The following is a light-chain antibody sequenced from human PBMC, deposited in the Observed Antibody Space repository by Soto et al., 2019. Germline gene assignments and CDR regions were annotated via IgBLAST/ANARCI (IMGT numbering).Light chain of an antibody. V-gene: IGKV3-20*01. CDR3: HQYGSSPLT. CDR1: QSIHSSS. Sequence: EIVLTQSPGTLSLSPGERATLSCRASQSIHSSSLAWYQQKPGQAPRLLIYGGSSRATGIPDRFSGGGSGTDFSLTISRLETEDFSVYYCHQYGSSPLTFGGGTKVDIK. J-gene: IGKJ4*01. CDR2: GGS.